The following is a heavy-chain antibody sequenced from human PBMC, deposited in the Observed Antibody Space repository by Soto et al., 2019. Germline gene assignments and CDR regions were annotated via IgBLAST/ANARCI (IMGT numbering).Heavy chain of an antibody. CDR1: GFPFSSYV. Sequence: EVQLLESGGGLVQRGGSLRLSCAASGFPFSSYVMSWVRQAPGKGLEWVSGISGGGSNTFYADSVKGRFTISRDNSKTPLLLQMNSLGAEDTAVYYCAKDSNKYSSSLRGRYFDYWGQGIGVTVSS. CDR3: AKDSNKYSSSLRGRYFDY. D-gene: IGHD4-4*01. CDR2: ISGGGSNT. J-gene: IGHJ4*02. V-gene: IGHV3-23*01.